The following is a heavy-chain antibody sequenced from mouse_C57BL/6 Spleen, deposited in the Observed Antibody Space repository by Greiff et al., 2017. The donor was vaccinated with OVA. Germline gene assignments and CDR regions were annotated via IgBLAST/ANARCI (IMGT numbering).Heavy chain of an antibody. CDR3: ARDDGYPGGFAY. CDR1: GYTFTDYY. Sequence: VQLQQSGPELVKPGASVKISCKASGYTFTDYYMNWVKQSHGKSLEWIGDINPNNGGTSYNQKFKGKATLTVDKSSSTAYMELRSLTSEDSAVYYCARDDGYPGGFAYWGQGTLVTVSA. V-gene: IGHV1-26*01. D-gene: IGHD2-3*01. J-gene: IGHJ3*01. CDR2: INPNNGGT.